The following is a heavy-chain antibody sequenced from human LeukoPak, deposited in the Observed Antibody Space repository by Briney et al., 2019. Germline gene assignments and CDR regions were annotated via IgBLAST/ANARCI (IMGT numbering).Heavy chain of an antibody. D-gene: IGHD2-8*02. CDR1: GYTFTSYG. J-gene: IGHJ6*03. CDR2: TSAYNGNT. CDR3: AREPGGGYYYYYYMDV. Sequence: ASVKVSCKASGYTFTSYGISWVRQAPGQGLEWMGWTSAYNGNTNYAQKLQGRVTMTTDTSTSTAYMELRSLRSEDTAVYYCAREPGGGYYYYYYMDVWGKGTTVTVSS. V-gene: IGHV1-18*01.